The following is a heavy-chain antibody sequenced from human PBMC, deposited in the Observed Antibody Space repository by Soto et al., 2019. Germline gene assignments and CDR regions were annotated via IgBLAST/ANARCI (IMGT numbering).Heavy chain of an antibody. D-gene: IGHD1-1*01. Sequence: GGSLRLSCAASGFTFSTYAMSWVRQAPGKGLEWVSAISGSGGSTYYAGSVKGRFTISRDNSKNTLFLQMNSLRAEDTVVYYCARGTTTSAFSAMDVWGQGTTVTVSS. CDR1: GFTFSTYA. CDR3: ARGTTTSAFSAMDV. CDR2: ISGSGGST. J-gene: IGHJ6*02. V-gene: IGHV3-23*01.